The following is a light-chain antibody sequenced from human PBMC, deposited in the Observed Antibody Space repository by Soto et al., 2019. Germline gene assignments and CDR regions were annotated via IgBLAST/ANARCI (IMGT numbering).Light chain of an antibody. Sequence: QSALTQPASVSGSPGQSITISCTGTSIGVGDYDYVSWYQQHPGKAPKLMIYDVSNRPSGVSNRFSGSKSGNSASLTISGLQAEDEADYYCNSYTSSSTLVFGGGTKLTVL. V-gene: IGLV2-14*01. CDR1: SIGVGDYDY. J-gene: IGLJ2*01. CDR3: NSYTSSSTLV. CDR2: DVS.